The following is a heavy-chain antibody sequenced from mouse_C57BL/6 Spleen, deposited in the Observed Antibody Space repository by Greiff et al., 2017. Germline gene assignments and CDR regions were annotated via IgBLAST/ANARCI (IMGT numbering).Heavy chain of an antibody. CDR3: ARFNSSGRYYYAMDY. CDR1: GYAFSSYW. CDR2: IYPGDGDT. Sequence: VQLQQSGAELVKPGASVKISCKASGYAFSSYWMNWVKQRPGKGLEWIGQIYPGDGDTNYNGKFKGKATLTADKSSSTAYMQLSSLTSEDSAVYFCARFNSSGRYYYAMDYWGQGTSVTVSS. D-gene: IGHD3-2*02. J-gene: IGHJ4*01. V-gene: IGHV1-80*01.